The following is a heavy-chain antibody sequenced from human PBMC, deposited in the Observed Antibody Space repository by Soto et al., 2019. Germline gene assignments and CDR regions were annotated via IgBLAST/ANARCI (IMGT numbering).Heavy chain of an antibody. Sequence: ESGGGLVQPGGSLKLSCTASGFTFSDSAFHWVRQASGNGLEWVGRIRGKPRSYTTAYAASVKGRFTISRDDSKNTAYLQMNSLKTEDTAVYYCTRHDDYTWGSHGFWGQGTLVTVSS. CDR3: TRHDDYTWGSHGF. CDR2: IRGKPRSYTT. D-gene: IGHD3-16*01. V-gene: IGHV3-73*01. J-gene: IGHJ4*02. CDR1: GFTFSDSA.